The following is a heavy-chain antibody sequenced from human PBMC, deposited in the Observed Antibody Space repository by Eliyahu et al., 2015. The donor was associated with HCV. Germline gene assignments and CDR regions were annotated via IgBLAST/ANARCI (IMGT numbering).Heavy chain of an antibody. Sequence: EVQLVQSGAEVSKPGESLRISCQGSGYSFTNFWIGWVRQQPGKGLQWMGRIDPSDSHTNFSPSFQDRVTISVDKSTSTAYLQWSSLKASDTAVYYCARLSGEPLPDAVDYWGQGTLVTVSS. V-gene: IGHV5-10-1*03. CDR1: GYSFTNFW. CDR2: IDPSDSHT. J-gene: IGHJ4*02. CDR3: ARLSGEPLPDAVDY. D-gene: IGHD3-10*01.